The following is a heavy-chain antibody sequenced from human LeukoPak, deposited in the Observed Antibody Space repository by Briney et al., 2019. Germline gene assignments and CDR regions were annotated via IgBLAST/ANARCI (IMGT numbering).Heavy chain of an antibody. D-gene: IGHD2-15*01. CDR1: GFTFSSYA. CDR3: VKTFRYCSGGSCQDY. J-gene: IGHJ4*02. CDR2: IGSNGGSI. V-gene: IGHV3-64D*06. Sequence: GGSLRLSCSASGFTFSSYAMHWVRQAPGKGLEYVSVIGSNGGSIYYADSVKGRFTISRDNSKNTLYLQMSSLRAEDTAEYYCVKTFRYCSGGSCQDYWGQGTLVTVSS.